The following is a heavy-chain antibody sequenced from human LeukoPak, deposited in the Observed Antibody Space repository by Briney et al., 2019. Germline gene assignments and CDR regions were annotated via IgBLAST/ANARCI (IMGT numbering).Heavy chain of an antibody. CDR1: GVSISSHY. J-gene: IGHJ4*02. Sequence: KTSETLSLTCTVSGVSISSHYWSWIRQPPGKGLEWIGYIYDSGSTNYNPSLKSRVTISVDTSKNQFSLKLTSVTAADTAVYYCARGMPRNGISLDYWGQGTLVTVSS. CDR3: ARGMPRNGISLDY. D-gene: IGHD1-1*01. CDR2: IYDSGST. V-gene: IGHV4-59*11.